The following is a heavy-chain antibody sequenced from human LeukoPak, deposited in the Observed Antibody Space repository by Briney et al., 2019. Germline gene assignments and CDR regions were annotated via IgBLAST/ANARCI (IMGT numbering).Heavy chain of an antibody. CDR3: TTVSWIQLWYYYYYGMDV. Sequence: GGSLRLSCAVSGLTLSNVWMNWVRQAPGKGLEWVGRIRSRGDGGTTDYAAPVKGRFTISRDDSKNTLYLQMNSLKTEDTAVYYCTTVSWIQLWYYYYYGMDVWGQGTTVTVSS. CDR1: GLTLSNVW. D-gene: IGHD5-18*01. J-gene: IGHJ6*02. V-gene: IGHV3-15*07. CDR2: IRSRGDGGTT.